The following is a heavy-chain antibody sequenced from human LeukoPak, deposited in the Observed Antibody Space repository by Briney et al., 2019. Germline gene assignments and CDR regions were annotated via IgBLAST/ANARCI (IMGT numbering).Heavy chain of an antibody. J-gene: IGHJ5*02. D-gene: IGHD6-13*01. CDR2: ISGSGGST. CDR3: AKVNSSSWYGSRWFDP. CDR1: GFTFSSCA. V-gene: IGHV3-23*01. Sequence: GGSLRLSCAASGFTFSSCAMSWVRQAPGKGLEWVSAISGSGGSTYYADSVKGRFTISRDNSKNTLYLQMNSLRAEDTAVYYCAKVNSSSWYGSRWFDPWGQGTLVTVSS.